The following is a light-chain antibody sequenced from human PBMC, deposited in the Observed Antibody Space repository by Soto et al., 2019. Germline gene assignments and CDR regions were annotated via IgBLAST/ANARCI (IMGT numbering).Light chain of an antibody. CDR2: WAS. Sequence: DSLPTPFLDSVAVSLSERVTINCKSSQSVLYSSNNRNYLAWYQQKPGQPPKLLIYWASTRESGVPDRFSGSGSGTDFTLTISSLQAEDVAVYYCQQSSAFPISFGQRTRLDI. V-gene: IGKV4-1*01. CDR1: QSVLYSSNNRNY. CDR3: QQSSAFPIS. J-gene: IGKJ5*01.